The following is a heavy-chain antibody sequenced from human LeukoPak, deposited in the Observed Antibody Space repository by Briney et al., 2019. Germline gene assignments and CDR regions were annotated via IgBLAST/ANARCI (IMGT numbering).Heavy chain of an antibody. J-gene: IGHJ3*02. D-gene: IGHD4-17*01. CDR2: ITPNSGDT. V-gene: IGHV1-2*02. Sequence: GASVKVSCKASGYTFTGYYMHWVRQAPGQGLEWIGWITPNSGDTNSAQNFQGRVTMTRDTSISTAYMELTSLRSDDTAVYYCANIDYVYHDAFDIWGRGTMVTVSS. CDR3: ANIDYVYHDAFDI. CDR1: GYTFTGYY.